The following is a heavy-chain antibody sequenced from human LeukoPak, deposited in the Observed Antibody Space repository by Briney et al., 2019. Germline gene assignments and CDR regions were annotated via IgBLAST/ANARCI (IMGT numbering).Heavy chain of an antibody. D-gene: IGHD3-10*01. CDR1: GGSISSSSYY. V-gene: IGHV4-39*01. CDR2: IYYSGST. CDR3: ARHNIEDYYGSESFDY. Sequence: SETLSLTCTVSGGSISSSSYYWGWIRQPPGKGLEWIGSIYYSGSTYYNPSLKSRVTISVDTSKNQFSLKLSSVTAADAAVYYCARHNIEDYYGSESFDYWGQGTLVTVSS. J-gene: IGHJ4*02.